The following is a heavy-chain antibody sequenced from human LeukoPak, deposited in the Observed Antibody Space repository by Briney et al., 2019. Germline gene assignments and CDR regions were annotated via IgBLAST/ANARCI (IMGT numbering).Heavy chain of an antibody. J-gene: IGHJ4*02. Sequence: ASVKVSCKASGYTFTGYYMHWVRQAPGQGLEWMGWINPNSGGTSYAQKFQGRVTMTRDTSISTAYMELSRLRSDDTAVYYCARDSGGSYPSDYWGQGTLVTVSS. CDR2: INPNSGGT. D-gene: IGHD1-26*01. V-gene: IGHV1-2*02. CDR1: GYTFTGYY. CDR3: ARDSGGSYPSDY.